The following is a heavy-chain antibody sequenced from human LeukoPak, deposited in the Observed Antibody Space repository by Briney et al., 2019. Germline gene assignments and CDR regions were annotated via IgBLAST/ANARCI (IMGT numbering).Heavy chain of an antibody. J-gene: IGHJ4*02. V-gene: IGHV4-59*01. D-gene: IGHD6-19*01. CDR1: GGSISSYY. CDR3: ARSDSSGWLYFDY. CDR2: IYYSGST. Sequence: SETLPLTCTVSGGSISSYYWSWIRQPPGKGLEWIGYIYYSGSTNYNPSLRSRVTISVDTSKDQFSLKLSSVTAADTAMYYCARSDSSGWLYFDYWGQGTLVTVSS.